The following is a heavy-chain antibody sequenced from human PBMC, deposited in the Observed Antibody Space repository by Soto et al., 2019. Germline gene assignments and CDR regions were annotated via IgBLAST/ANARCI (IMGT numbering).Heavy chain of an antibody. Sequence: PSETLSLTCTVSGGSISSSSYYWGWIRQPPGKGLEWIGSIYYSGSTYYNPSLKSRVTISVDTSKNQFSLKLSSVTAADTAVYYCARLISGYDPQYAFDIWGQGTMVTVS. J-gene: IGHJ3*02. CDR2: IYYSGST. CDR3: ARLISGYDPQYAFDI. D-gene: IGHD5-12*01. CDR1: GGSISSSSYY. V-gene: IGHV4-39*01.